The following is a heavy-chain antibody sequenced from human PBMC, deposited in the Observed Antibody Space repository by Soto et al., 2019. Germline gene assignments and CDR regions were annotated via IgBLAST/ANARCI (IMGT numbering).Heavy chain of an antibody. V-gene: IGHV1-18*01. CDR2: ISAYNGNT. CDR3: ARVKGDGDYRGNYYMDV. CDR1: GYTFTSYG. Sequence: QVQLVQSGAEVKKPGASVKVSCRASGYTFTSYGISWVRQAPGQGLEWMGWISAYNGNTNYAQKLQGRVTMTTDTSTSTAYMELRSLRSDDTAVYYCARVKGDGDYRGNYYMDVWGKGTTVTVSS. J-gene: IGHJ6*03. D-gene: IGHD4-17*01.